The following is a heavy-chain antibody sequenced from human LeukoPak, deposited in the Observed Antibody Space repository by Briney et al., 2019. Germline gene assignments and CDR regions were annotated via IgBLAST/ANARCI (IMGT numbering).Heavy chain of an antibody. D-gene: IGHD3-10*01. V-gene: IGHV3-23*01. CDR2: ISASGP. J-gene: IGHJ4*02. Sequence: GGSLRLSCAASGFTFSRLAMTWVRQAPGKGLEWVSTISASGPYYADAVRGRFTISRDNSRNTLSLQMDSLRAEDTAVYYCARGYGLLWFGELVDYWGQGTLVTVSS. CDR1: GFTFSRLA. CDR3: ARGYGLLWFGELVDY.